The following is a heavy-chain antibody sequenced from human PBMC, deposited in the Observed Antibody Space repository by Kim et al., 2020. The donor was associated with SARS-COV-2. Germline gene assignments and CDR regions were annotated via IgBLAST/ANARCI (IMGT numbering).Heavy chain of an antibody. CDR3: ARVSPYDILTDYFDY. D-gene: IGHD3-9*01. CDR1: GYTFTGYY. CDR2: INPNSGGT. Sequence: ASVKVSCKASGYTFTGYYMHWVRQAPGQGLEWMGRINPNSGGTNYAQKFQGRVTMTRDTSISTAYMELSRLRSDDTAVYYCARVSPYDILTDYFDYWGQGTLVTVSS. V-gene: IGHV1-2*06. J-gene: IGHJ4*02.